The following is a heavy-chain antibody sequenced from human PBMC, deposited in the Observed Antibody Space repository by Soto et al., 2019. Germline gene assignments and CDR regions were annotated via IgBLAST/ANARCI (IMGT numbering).Heavy chain of an antibody. Sequence: QVQLVQSGAEVKKPGSSVKLSCKASGDNFGSYSLSWMRQAPGQGLEWMGRITPILGEANSAQKFQDRVTITADRFTNIAYMEMSSLISEDTAVYYCAREFIEVAVFESWGQGTLVTVSS. CDR1: GDNFGSYS. J-gene: IGHJ4*02. D-gene: IGHD6-19*01. CDR2: ITPILGEA. CDR3: AREFIEVAVFES. V-gene: IGHV1-69*08.